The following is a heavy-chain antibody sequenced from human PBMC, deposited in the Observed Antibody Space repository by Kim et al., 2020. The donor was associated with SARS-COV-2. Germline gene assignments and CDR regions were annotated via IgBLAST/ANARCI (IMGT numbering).Heavy chain of an antibody. Sequence: GGSLRLSCAASGFTFSSYAMSWVRQAPGKGLEWVSAISGSGGSTYYADSVKGRFTISRDNSKNTLYLQMNSLRAEDTAVYYCAKVGRAKYYDILTPQIDYWGQGTLVTVSS. V-gene: IGHV3-23*01. CDR3: AKVGRAKYYDILTPQIDY. CDR1: GFTFSSYA. D-gene: IGHD3-9*01. CDR2: ISGSGGST. J-gene: IGHJ4*02.